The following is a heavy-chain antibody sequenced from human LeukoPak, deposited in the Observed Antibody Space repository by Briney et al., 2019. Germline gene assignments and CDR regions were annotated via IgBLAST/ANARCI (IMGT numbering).Heavy chain of an antibody. CDR2: INSNGGST. CDR3: AKDGADGYYYYYYMDV. V-gene: IGHV3-64*01. J-gene: IGHJ6*03. CDR1: GFTFSSYA. Sequence: GGSLRLSCVASGFTFSSYAMHWVRQTPGKGLEYVSGINSNGGSTHYANSVKGRFTISRDNSKHTLYLQMGSLRTEDTAVYYCAKDGADGYYYYYYMDVWAKGPRSPSP. D-gene: IGHD1-26*01.